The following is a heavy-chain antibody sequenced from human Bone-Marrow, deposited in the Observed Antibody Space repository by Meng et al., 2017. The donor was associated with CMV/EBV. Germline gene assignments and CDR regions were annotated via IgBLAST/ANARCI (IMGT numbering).Heavy chain of an antibody. Sequence: ASVKVSCKASGYTFTSYYMHWVRQAPGQGLEWMGIINPSGGSTSYAQKFQGRVTMTRDTSTSTVYMELSSLRSEDTAVYYCARDQVFWSGYPFYYGMDVWGQGPTVTCSS. CDR1: GYTFTSYY. V-gene: IGHV1-46*01. D-gene: IGHD3-3*01. J-gene: IGHJ6*01. CDR2: INPSGGST. CDR3: ARDQVFWSGYPFYYGMDV.